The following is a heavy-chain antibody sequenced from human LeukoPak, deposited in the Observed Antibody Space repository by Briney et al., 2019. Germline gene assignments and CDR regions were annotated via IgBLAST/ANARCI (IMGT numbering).Heavy chain of an antibody. Sequence: SETLSLTCTVSGGSISNYYWSWIRQPPGKGLEWIGYIYYSGSTNYNPSLKSRVTISVDTSKNQFSLKLSSVTAADTAVYYCARLGYDSSGDFDYWGQGTLVTVSS. D-gene: IGHD3-22*01. CDR1: GGSISNYY. V-gene: IGHV4-59*01. CDR3: ARLGYDSSGDFDY. J-gene: IGHJ4*02. CDR2: IYYSGST.